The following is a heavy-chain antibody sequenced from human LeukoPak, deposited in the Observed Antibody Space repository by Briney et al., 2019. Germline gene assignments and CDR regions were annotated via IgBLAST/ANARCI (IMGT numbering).Heavy chain of an antibody. CDR1: GFTFGDYA. CDR2: IRSKAYGGTT. Sequence: GRSLRLSCTASGFTFGDYAMSWVRQAPGKGLEWVGFIRSKAYGGTTEYAASVKGRFTISRDDSKSIAYLQMNSLKTEDTAVYYCTRLRVVGYGMDVWGQGTTVTVSS. CDR3: TRLRVVGYGMDV. J-gene: IGHJ6*02. V-gene: IGHV3-49*04. D-gene: IGHD2-2*01.